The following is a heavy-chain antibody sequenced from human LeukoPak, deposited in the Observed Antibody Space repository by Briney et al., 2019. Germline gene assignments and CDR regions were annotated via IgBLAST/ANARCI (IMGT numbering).Heavy chain of an antibody. CDR2: IDTSGTYI. Sequence: GVSLRLSCAASGFTFSTYSMNWVRQAPGKGLEWVSFIDTSGTYIYYGESMKGRFTISRDNAKNSLYLQMNGLRAEDTAVYYCARGRSITLLRGVAMSDGFDIWGQGTMVAVSS. D-gene: IGHD3-10*01. CDR1: GFTFSTYS. CDR3: ARGRSITLLRGVAMSDGFDI. V-gene: IGHV3-21*01. J-gene: IGHJ3*02.